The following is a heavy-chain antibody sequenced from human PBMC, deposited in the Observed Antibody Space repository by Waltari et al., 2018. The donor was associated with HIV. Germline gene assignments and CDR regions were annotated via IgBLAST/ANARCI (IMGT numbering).Heavy chain of an antibody. CDR3: AKISLTGRDDY. D-gene: IGHD1-1*01. CDR2: ISGSGTNS. CDR1: AVTFSSHV. Sequence: EVQLLESGGGLVQPGGSLRLSCAASAVTFSSHVMKWVRQAPGKGLEWGSGISGSGTNSFYADSVKGRFTISRDNAKNTLHLQMSSLRVDDTAVYYCAKISLTGRDDYWGQGTLVTVSS. V-gene: IGHV3-23*01. J-gene: IGHJ4*02.